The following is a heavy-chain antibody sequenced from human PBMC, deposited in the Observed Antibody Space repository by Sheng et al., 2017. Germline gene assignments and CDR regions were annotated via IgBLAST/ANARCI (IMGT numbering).Heavy chain of an antibody. Sequence: QLQLQESGPGLVKPSETLSLTCTVSGGSISSSDYYWGWIRQPPGKGLEWIGSIYYSGSTYHNPSLESRVTMSVDTSKNQLSLKLSSATAADTAVYYCARGAWSCYQFDYWGQGTLVTVSS. D-gene: IGHD3-3*01. CDR1: GGSISSSDYY. V-gene: IGHV4-39*07. CDR3: ARGAWSCYQFDY. J-gene: IGHJ4*02. CDR2: IYYSGST.